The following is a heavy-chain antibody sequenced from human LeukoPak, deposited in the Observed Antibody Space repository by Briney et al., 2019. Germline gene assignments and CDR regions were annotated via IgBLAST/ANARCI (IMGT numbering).Heavy chain of an antibody. D-gene: IGHD3-22*01. V-gene: IGHV1-69*05. Sequence: SVKVSCKASGGTFLNYAFSWVRQAPGQGLEWMGGIIPIFGAANYAQKFQDRVTITTDESTTTVYVELSSLRSDDTAVYYCASSRGLLHYYMDVWGKGTTVTVSS. J-gene: IGHJ6*03. CDR2: IIPIFGAA. CDR3: ASSRGLLHYYMDV. CDR1: GGTFLNYA.